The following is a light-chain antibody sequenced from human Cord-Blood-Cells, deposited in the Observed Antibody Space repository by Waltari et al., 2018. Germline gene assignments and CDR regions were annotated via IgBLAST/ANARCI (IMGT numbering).Light chain of an antibody. CDR1: RREVGGYNY. Sequence: QSALTQPPSESGSPGQSITIYCTGTRREVGGYNYVSWYQQHPGKAPKLMIYEVSNRPSGVSNRFSGSKSGNTASLTISGLQAEDEADYYCSSYTSSSTLDYVFGTGTKVTVL. CDR2: EVS. J-gene: IGLJ1*01. CDR3: SSYTSSSTLDYV. V-gene: IGLV2-14*01.